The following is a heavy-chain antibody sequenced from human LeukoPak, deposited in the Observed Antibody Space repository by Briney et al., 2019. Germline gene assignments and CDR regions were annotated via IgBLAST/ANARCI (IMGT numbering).Heavy chain of an antibody. J-gene: IGHJ4*02. V-gene: IGHV3-73*01. D-gene: IGHD2-2*01. CDR1: GFTFSGSA. CDR3: TRHGHVVQVNFDY. Sequence: GGSLRLSCAASGFTFSGSAMHWVRQASGKGLEWVGRIRSKANSYATAYAASVKGRFTISRDGSKNTAYLQMNSLKTEDTAVYYCTRHGHVVQVNFDYWGQGTLVTVSS. CDR2: IRSKANSYAT.